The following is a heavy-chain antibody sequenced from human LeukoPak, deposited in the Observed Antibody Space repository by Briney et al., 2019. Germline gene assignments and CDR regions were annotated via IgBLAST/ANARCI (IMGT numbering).Heavy chain of an antibody. CDR3: ARGGGSYLMGDFDY. CDR1: GGSFSGYY. J-gene: IGHJ4*02. D-gene: IGHD1-26*01. Sequence: PSETLSLTCAVYGGSFSGYYWSWIRQPPGEGLEWIGYIYYSGSTNYNPSLKSRVTISVDTSKNQFSLKLSSVTAADTAVYYCARGGGSYLMGDFDYWGQGTLVTVSS. CDR2: IYYSGST. V-gene: IGHV4-59*01.